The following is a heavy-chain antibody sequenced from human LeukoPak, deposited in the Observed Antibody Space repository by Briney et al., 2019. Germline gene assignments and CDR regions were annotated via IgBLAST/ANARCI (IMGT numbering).Heavy chain of an antibody. V-gene: IGHV4-34*01. Sequence: SETLSLTCAVYGGSFSGYYWSWIRQPPGKGLEWIGEINHSGSTNYNPSLKSRVTISVDTSKNQFSLKLSSVTAADTAVYYCARLPLAATLVRPSYYFDYWGQGTLVTVSP. CDR2: INHSGST. D-gene: IGHD2-15*01. CDR1: GGSFSGYY. J-gene: IGHJ4*02. CDR3: ARLPLAATLVRPSYYFDY.